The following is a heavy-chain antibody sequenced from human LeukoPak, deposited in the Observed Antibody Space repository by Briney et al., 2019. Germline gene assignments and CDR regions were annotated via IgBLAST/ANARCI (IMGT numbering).Heavy chain of an antibody. Sequence: SVKVSCKASGYTFTGYYMHWVRQAPGQGLEWMGWINPNSGGTNYAQKFQGRVTMTRDSSISTAYMELSRLRSDDTAVYYCARDIVVVVAATVGNNWFDPWGQGTLVTVSS. CDR2: INPNSGGT. V-gene: IGHV1-2*02. CDR1: GYTFTGYY. J-gene: IGHJ5*02. CDR3: ARDIVVVVAATVGNNWFDP. D-gene: IGHD2-15*01.